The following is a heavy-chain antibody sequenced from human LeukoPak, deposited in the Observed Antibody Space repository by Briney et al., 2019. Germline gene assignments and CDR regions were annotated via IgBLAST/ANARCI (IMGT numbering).Heavy chain of an antibody. CDR1: GYTFTGYY. Sequence: ASVKVSCKASGYTFTGYYMHWVRQAPGQGLEWMGRINPNSGGTNYAQKFQGRVTMTRDTSNSTAYMELSRLRSDDTAVYYCARVLWEENNWFDPWGQGTLVTVSS. CDR3: ARVLWEENNWFDP. D-gene: IGHD1-26*01. J-gene: IGHJ5*02. V-gene: IGHV1-2*06. CDR2: INPNSGGT.